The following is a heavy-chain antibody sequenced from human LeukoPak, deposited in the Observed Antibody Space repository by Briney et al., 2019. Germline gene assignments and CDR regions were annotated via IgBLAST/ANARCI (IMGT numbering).Heavy chain of an antibody. Sequence: SQTLSLTCTVSGGPLRSGGYYWSWIRQHPGKGLEWIGYTYYSGSTYYNPSLKTPVTISVATSKNQFSLKLSSVTAADTAVYYCARDTRYCSSTSCPNWFDPWGQGTLVTVSS. J-gene: IGHJ5*02. D-gene: IGHD2-2*01. CDR1: GGPLRSGGYY. CDR2: TYYSGST. V-gene: IGHV4-31*01. CDR3: ARDTRYCSSTSCPNWFDP.